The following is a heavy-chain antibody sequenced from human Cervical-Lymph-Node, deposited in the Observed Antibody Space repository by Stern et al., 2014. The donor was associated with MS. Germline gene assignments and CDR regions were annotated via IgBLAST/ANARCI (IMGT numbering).Heavy chain of an antibody. CDR1: GFTFDDYA. D-gene: IGHD3-10*01. J-gene: IGHJ4*02. CDR2: ISWDRGNI. CDR3: ARNKTCSSAYFAY. V-gene: IGHV3-9*01. Sequence: EVHLVESGGDLVQPGRSLRLSCAAFGFTFDDYAMHWVRQAPGKGLEWVAGISWDRGNIGYVASVKGRFTTSRDNASSSLYLQMNSLRPDDTALYYFARNKTCSSAYFAYWGQGTLVTVSS.